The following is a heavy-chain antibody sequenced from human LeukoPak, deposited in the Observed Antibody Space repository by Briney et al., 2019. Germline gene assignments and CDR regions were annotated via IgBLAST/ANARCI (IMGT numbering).Heavy chain of an antibody. CDR2: ISSSSSYI. Sequence: PGGSLRLSCAASGFTFSSYSMTWVRQAPGKGLEWVSSISSSSSYIYYADSVKGRFTISRDNSKNTLYLQMNSLRAEDTAVYYCAKGAVVVPAAHFDYWGQGTLVTVSS. V-gene: IGHV3-21*04. CDR1: GFTFSSYS. J-gene: IGHJ4*02. CDR3: AKGAVVVPAAHFDY. D-gene: IGHD2-2*01.